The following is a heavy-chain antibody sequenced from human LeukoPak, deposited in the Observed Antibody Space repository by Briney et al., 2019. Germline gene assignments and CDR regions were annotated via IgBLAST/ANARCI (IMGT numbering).Heavy chain of an antibody. V-gene: IGHV3-33*01. D-gene: IGHD3-22*01. Sequence: PGRSLRLSCAASGFTFSSYGMHWVRQAPGKGLEGVTVIWYDGSNKYYADSVKGRFTISRDNSKNTLYLQMNSMRAEDTAVYYCAREPYTYYYDSSGYFGNCGQGTLVTVSS. CDR1: GFTFSSYG. J-gene: IGHJ4*02. CDR2: IWYDGSNK. CDR3: AREPYTYYYDSSGYFGN.